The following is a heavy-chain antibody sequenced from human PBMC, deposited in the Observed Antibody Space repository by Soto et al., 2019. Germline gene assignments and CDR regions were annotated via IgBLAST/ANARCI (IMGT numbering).Heavy chain of an antibody. CDR1: GFTFSNAW. D-gene: IGHD3-9*01. CDR3: TTGAYYDILTGTDY. Sequence: GGSLRLSCAASGFTFSNAWMNWVRQAPGKGLEWVGRIKSKTDGGTTDYAAPVKGRFTISRDDSKNTLYLQMNSLKTEDTAVYYCTTGAYYDILTGTDYWGQGTLVTVSS. CDR2: IKSKTDGGTT. V-gene: IGHV3-15*07. J-gene: IGHJ4*02.